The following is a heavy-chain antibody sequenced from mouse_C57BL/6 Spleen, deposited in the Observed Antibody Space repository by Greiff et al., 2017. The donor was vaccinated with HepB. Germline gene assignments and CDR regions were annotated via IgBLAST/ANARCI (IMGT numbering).Heavy chain of an antibody. CDR1: GYAFTNYL. Sequence: VQLVESGAELVRPGTSVKVSCKASGYAFTNYLIEWVKQRPGQGLEWIGVINPGSGGTNYNEKFKGKATLTADKSSSTAYMQLSSLTSEDSAVYFCARNYGSPYYFDYWGQGTTLTVSS. J-gene: IGHJ2*01. D-gene: IGHD1-1*01. CDR2: INPGSGGT. CDR3: ARNYGSPYYFDY. V-gene: IGHV1-54*01.